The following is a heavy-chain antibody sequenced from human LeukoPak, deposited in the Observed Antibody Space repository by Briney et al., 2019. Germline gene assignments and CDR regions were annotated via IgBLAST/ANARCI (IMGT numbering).Heavy chain of an antibody. J-gene: IGHJ4*02. CDR2: IYSDNT. CDR1: GFTVSSNS. CDR3: AKVTYGSGTYGAFDY. D-gene: IGHD3-10*01. Sequence: GGSLRLSCTVSGFTVSSNSMSWVRQAPGKGLEWVSFIYSDNTHYSDSVKSRFTISRDNSKNTLYLQMNSLRAEDTAVYYCAKVTYGSGTYGAFDYWGQGTLVTVSS. V-gene: IGHV3-53*01.